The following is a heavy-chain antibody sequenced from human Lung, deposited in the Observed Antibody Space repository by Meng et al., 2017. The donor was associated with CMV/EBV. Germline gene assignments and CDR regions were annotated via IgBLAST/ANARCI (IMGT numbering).Heavy chain of an antibody. Sequence: YAFSCYAVYWVRQATEQGLEWVGWMNPNSGDADSAQKFQGRVTMTGNTSINTAYMELSSLRSEDAALYYCARGFRFRNGYHSSSLDYWGQGALVTVSS. D-gene: IGHD3-3*01. J-gene: IGHJ4*02. V-gene: IGHV1-8*01. CDR3: ARGFRFRNGYHSSSLDY. CDR2: MNPNSGDA. CDR1: YAFSCYA.